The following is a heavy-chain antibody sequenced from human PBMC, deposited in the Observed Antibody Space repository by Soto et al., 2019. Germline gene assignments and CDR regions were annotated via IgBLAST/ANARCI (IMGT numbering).Heavy chain of an antibody. D-gene: IGHD4-17*01. J-gene: IGHJ4*02. CDR2: VYYTGST. Sequence: SETLSLTCSVSGGSISGSYWSWIRQSPGKGLEWLGYVYYTGSTNYSPSLRSRVSISVDTSKNEFSLRLSSVTAADTAVYLCARSVAVPGENIDYWGQGTQVTVSS. CDR1: GGSISGSY. CDR3: ARSVAVPGENIDY. V-gene: IGHV4-59*01.